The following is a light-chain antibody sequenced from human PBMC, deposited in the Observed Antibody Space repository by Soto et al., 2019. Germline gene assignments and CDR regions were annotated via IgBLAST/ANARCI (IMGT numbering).Light chain of an antibody. V-gene: IGKV3-15*01. CDR2: GAS. CDR1: QSVSSN. CDR3: QQYNNWPFIT. J-gene: IGKJ5*01. Sequence: IVMTQSPATLSVSPGERATLSCRASQSVSSNLARYQQKPGQAPRLLIYGASTKATGIPVRFSGSGSGTEFTLTISSLQSVDFAVYYCQQYNNWPFITFGQGTRLEIK.